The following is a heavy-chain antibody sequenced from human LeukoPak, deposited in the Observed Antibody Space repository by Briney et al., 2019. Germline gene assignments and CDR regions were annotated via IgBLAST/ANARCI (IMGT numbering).Heavy chain of an antibody. V-gene: IGHV3-21*01. CDR3: ARERNLIAAAGRIFDY. Sequence: KPGGSLRLSCAASGFTFSCYSMNSVRQAPGKGLEWVSSISSSSSYIYYADSVKRRFPISRDNAKNSLYLQMNSLRAEDTAVYYCARERNLIAAAGRIFDYWGQGTLVTVSS. CDR2: ISSSSSYI. CDR1: GFTFSCYS. D-gene: IGHD6-13*01. J-gene: IGHJ4*02.